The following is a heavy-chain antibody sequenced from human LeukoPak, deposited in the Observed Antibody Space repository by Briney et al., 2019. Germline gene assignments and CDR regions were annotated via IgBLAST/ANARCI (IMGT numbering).Heavy chain of an antibody. Sequence: VASVKVSCKASGGTFSSYGISWVRQAPGQGLEWMGGIIPIFGTANYAQKFQGRVTITADESTSTAYMELSSLRSEDTAVYYCAREAYDHGDVENWFDPWGQGTLVTVSS. D-gene: IGHD4-17*01. CDR1: GGTFSSYG. J-gene: IGHJ5*02. CDR3: AREAYDHGDVENWFDP. V-gene: IGHV1-69*13. CDR2: IIPIFGTA.